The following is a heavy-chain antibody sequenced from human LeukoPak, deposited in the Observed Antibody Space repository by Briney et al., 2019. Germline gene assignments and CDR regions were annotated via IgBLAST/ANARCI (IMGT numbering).Heavy chain of an antibody. D-gene: IGHD3-22*01. CDR1: SSSSYY. CDR2: ISGSGGST. CDR3: AKDSPGTYYYDNSGFPEYYFDY. Sequence: SSSSYYWGWVRQAPGKGLEWVSAISGSGGSTYYADSVKGRFTISRDNSKNTLYLQMNSLRAEDTAVYYCAKDSPGTYYYDNSGFPEYYFDYWGQGTLVTVSS. J-gene: IGHJ4*02. V-gene: IGHV3-23*01.